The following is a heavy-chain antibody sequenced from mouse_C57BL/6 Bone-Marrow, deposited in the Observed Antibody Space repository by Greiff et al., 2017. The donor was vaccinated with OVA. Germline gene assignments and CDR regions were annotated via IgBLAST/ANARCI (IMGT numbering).Heavy chain of an antibody. CDR1: GYTFTSYG. D-gene: IGHD2-1*01. V-gene: IGHV1-81*01. Sequence: QVQLKESGAELARPGASVKLSCKASGYTFTSYGISWVKQRTGQGLEWIGEIYPRSGNTYYNEKFKGKATLTADKSSSTAYMELRSLTSEDSAVYFCARRGNYGTYWGQGTLVTVSA. CDR2: IYPRSGNT. J-gene: IGHJ3*01. CDR3: ARRGNYGTY.